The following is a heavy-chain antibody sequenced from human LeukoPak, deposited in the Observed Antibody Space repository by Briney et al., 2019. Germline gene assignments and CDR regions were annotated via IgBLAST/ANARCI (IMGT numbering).Heavy chain of an antibody. D-gene: IGHD3-16*01. J-gene: IGHJ4*02. CDR1: GGSISSSSYY. V-gene: IGHV4-39*01. CDR3: ARLDPGGFDY. Sequence: SETLSLTCTVSGGSISSSSYYWGWIRQPPGKGLEWIGSIYYSGSTHYNPSLKSRVTISVDTSKNQFSLKLSSVTAADTAVYYCARLDPGGFDYWGQGTLVTVSS. CDR2: IYYSGST.